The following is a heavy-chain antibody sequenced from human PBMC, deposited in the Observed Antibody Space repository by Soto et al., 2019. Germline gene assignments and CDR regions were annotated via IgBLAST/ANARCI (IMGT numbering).Heavy chain of an antibody. V-gene: IGHV4-34*01. CDR2: INHSGST. Sequence: SETLSLTCAVYGGSFSGYYWSWIRQPPGKGLEWIGEINHSGSTNYNPSLKSRVTISVDTSKNQFSLKLSSVTAADTAVYYCARSVGQPYYFDYWGQGTLVTVSS. D-gene: IGHD1-26*01. CDR1: GGSFSGYY. J-gene: IGHJ4*02. CDR3: ARSVGQPYYFDY.